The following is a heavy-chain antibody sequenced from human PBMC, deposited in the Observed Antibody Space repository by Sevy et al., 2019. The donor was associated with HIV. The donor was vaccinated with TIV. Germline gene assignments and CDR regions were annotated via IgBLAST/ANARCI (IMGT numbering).Heavy chain of an antibody. Sequence: ASVKVSCKASGYTFTSYGISWVRQAPGQGLEWMGWISAYNGNTNYAQKLQGRVTMTTDTSTSTAYMELRSLRSDDTAVYYCARETYYYDSSGYSNWGQGTLVTVSS. V-gene: IGHV1-18*01. J-gene: IGHJ4*02. CDR3: ARETYYYDSSGYSN. CDR1: GYTFTSYG. CDR2: ISAYNGNT. D-gene: IGHD3-22*01.